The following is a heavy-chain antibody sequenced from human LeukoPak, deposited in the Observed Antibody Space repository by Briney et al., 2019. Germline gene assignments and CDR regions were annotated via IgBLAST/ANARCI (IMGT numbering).Heavy chain of an antibody. J-gene: IGHJ4*02. D-gene: IGHD3-22*01. CDR1: GFTFSSFW. CDR2: INQDGSEK. V-gene: IGHV3-7*01. CDR3: ARGGSSAYYTPFDY. Sequence: PGGSLRLSCAASGFTFSSFWMSWVRQAPGKGLEWVANINQDGSEKTYVDSVKGRSTISRDNTKNSLYLQMNSPRAEDTAVYYCARGGSSAYYTPFDYWGQGALVTVSS.